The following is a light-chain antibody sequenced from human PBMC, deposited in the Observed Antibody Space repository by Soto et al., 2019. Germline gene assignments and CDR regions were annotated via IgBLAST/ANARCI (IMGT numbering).Light chain of an antibody. CDR3: QQYNNWPPIT. V-gene: IGKV3-15*01. Sequence: EVVMTQSPATRSVSPGERVTLSFGSSRSVYVNVAWYQQKPGQAPRLLISGASTRATGISARFSGSGSGTEFTLTISSLQSEDFAVYYCQQYNNWPPITFGQGTKVDIK. CDR1: RSVYVN. J-gene: IGKJ1*01. CDR2: GAS.